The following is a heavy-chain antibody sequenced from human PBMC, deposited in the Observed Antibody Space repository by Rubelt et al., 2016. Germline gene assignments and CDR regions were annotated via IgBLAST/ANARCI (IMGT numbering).Heavy chain of an antibody. V-gene: IGHV4-59*12. CDR1: GGSISSYY. D-gene: IGHD3-22*01. CDR2: INHSGRT. Sequence: QVQLQESGPGLVKPSETLSLTCTVSGGSISSYYWSWIRQPPGKGLEWIGEINHSGRTNYNPSLKGRGPISGETSKNQFALKLSSVTAADTAVYYCARRGSYYDSSGYYYFGYWGQGTLVTVSS. CDR3: ARRGSYYDSSGYYYFGY. J-gene: IGHJ4*02.